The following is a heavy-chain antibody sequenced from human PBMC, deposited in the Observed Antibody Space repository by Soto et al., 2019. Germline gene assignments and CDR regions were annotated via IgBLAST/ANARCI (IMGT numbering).Heavy chain of an antibody. J-gene: IGHJ6*02. CDR3: AREDPWGENADDMDV. Sequence: EVQLVESGGGLVQPGGSLRLSCVASGFTFSSYSLNWVRQAPGKGLEWVSYISSSSGTIYYADSVKGRFTISRDNAENSLYLQMNSMRDDDTAVYCCAREDPWGENADDMDVWGQGTTVTVSS. V-gene: IGHV3-48*02. D-gene: IGHD3-16*01. CDR2: ISSSSGTI. CDR1: GFTFSSYS.